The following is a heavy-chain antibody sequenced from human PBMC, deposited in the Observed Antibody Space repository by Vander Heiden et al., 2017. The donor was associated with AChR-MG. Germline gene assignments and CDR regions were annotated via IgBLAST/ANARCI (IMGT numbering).Heavy chain of an antibody. CDR3: AKSEILTGYVIRDWYFDL. V-gene: IGHV3-23*01. D-gene: IGHD3-9*01. CDR2: ISGSGGST. J-gene: IGHJ2*01. CDR1: GFTFSSYA. Sequence: EVQLLESGGGLVQPGGSLRLSCAASGFTFSSYAMSWVRQAPGKGLGWVSAISGSGGSTYYADSVKGRFTISRDKSKNTLYLQMNSLRAEDTAVYYCAKSEILTGYVIRDWYFDLWGRGTLVTVSS.